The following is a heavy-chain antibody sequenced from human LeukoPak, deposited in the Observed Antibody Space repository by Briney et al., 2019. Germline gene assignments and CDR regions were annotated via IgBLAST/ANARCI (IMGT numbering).Heavy chain of an antibody. V-gene: IGHV4-39*01. CDR3: ARHCSSTSCYTPLDIVATSY. J-gene: IGHJ4*02. CDR1: GGSISSSSYY. D-gene: IGHD2-2*02. Sequence: SETLSLTCTVSGGSISSSSYYWGWIRQPPGKGLEWIGSIYYSGSTYYNPSLKSRVTISVDTSKNQFSLKLSSVTAADTAVYYCARHCSSTSCYTPLDIVATSYWGQGTLVTVSS. CDR2: IYYSGST.